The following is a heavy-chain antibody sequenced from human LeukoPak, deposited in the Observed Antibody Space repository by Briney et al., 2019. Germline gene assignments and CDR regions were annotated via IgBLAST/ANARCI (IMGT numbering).Heavy chain of an antibody. CDR1: GFTFSSYS. J-gene: IGHJ4*02. V-gene: IGHV3-21*01. CDR2: ISSSSSYI. Sequence: GGSLRLSCAASGFTFSSYSMNWVRQAPGKGLEWVSSISSSSSYIYYADSVKGRFTISRDNAKNSLYLQMNSLRVEDTAVYYCARDYSTVTTFFDYWGQGTLVTVSS. CDR3: ARDYSTVTTFFDY. D-gene: IGHD4-17*01.